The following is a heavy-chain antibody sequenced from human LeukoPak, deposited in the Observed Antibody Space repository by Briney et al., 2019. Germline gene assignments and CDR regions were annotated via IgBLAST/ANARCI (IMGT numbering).Heavy chain of an antibody. J-gene: IGHJ4*02. Sequence: PVGSLRLSCAASGFTFSSYWMHWVRQAPGKGLVWVSRINSDGSSTSYADSVKGRFTISRDNAKNTLYLQMNSLRAEDTAVYYCASSTRSSTSCCFDYWGQGTLVTVSS. CDR2: INSDGSST. D-gene: IGHD2-2*01. CDR1: GFTFSSYW. CDR3: ASSTRSSTSCCFDY. V-gene: IGHV3-74*01.